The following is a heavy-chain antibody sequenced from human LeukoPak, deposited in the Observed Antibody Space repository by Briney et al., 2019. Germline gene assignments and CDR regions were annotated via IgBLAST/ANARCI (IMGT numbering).Heavy chain of an antibody. CDR1: GFTFSTYY. CDR3: ARGLRIAVAGNIDY. J-gene: IGHJ4*02. Sequence: QTGGSLRLSCAASGFTFSTYYMHWVRQAPGKGLQWVAAISYDGSNKNYADSVKRRFTISENKSKNTLYLQMNSLRAEDTAVYYCARGLRIAVAGNIDYWGQGTLVTVSS. V-gene: IGHV3-30*03. CDR2: ISYDGSNK. D-gene: IGHD6-19*01.